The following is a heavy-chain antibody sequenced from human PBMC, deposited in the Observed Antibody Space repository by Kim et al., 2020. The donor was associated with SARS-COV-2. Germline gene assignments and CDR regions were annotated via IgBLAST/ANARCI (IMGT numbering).Heavy chain of an antibody. CDR3: AKGTYGDYEN. Sequence: TYYADSVLGRFTISRDNSKNTLYMQMKSLRADDTAVYYCAKGTYGDYENWGQGTLVTVSS. D-gene: IGHD4-17*01. CDR2: T. J-gene: IGHJ4*02. V-gene: IGHV3-23*01.